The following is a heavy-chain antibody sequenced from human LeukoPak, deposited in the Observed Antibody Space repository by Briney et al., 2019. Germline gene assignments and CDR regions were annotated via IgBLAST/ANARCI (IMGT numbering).Heavy chain of an antibody. CDR3: ARDRAYGDYPGSDY. J-gene: IGHJ4*02. D-gene: IGHD4-17*01. Sequence: ASVKVSCKASGYTFTSYYMHWVRQAPGQGLEWMGWISAYNGNTNYAQKLQDRVTMTTDTSTSTAYMELRSLRSDDTAVYYCARDRAYGDYPGSDYWGQGTLVTVSS. V-gene: IGHV1-18*04. CDR1: GYTFTSYY. CDR2: ISAYNGNT.